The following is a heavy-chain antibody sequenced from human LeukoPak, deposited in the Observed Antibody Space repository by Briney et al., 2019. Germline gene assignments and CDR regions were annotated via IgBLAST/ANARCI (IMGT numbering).Heavy chain of an antibody. D-gene: IGHD4-17*01. CDR3: ARDGHKYGTEPTVTRNDAFDI. CDR2: ISSGGSTI. J-gene: IGHJ3*02. CDR1: GFTFSSYE. V-gene: IGHV3-48*03. Sequence: GGSLRLSCAASGFTFSSYEMNWVRQAPGKGLEWVSYISSGGSTIYYADSVKGRFTISRDNAKNSLYLQMNSLRAEDTAVYYCARDGHKYGTEPTVTRNDAFDIWGQGTMVTVSS.